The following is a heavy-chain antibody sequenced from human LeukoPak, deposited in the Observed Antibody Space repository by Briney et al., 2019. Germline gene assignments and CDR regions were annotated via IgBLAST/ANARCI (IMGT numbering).Heavy chain of an antibody. Sequence: GGSLRLSCTTSGFTCGDSAMSWVRQAPGKGLEGLGFIRSAHYGGTTEYVASVRGRFTISRDDSKSIAYLQMNSLKTEDTAVYYCTREVDPRSPYRGQGTLVTVSS. CDR1: GFTCGDSA. CDR2: IRSAHYGGTT. V-gene: IGHV3-49*04. CDR3: TREVDPRSPY. J-gene: IGHJ4*02.